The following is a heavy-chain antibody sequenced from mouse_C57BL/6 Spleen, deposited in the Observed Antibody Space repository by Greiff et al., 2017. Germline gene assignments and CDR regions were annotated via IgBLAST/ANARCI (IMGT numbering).Heavy chain of an antibody. CDR3: TRYGITTVVAREYFDV. D-gene: IGHD1-1*01. V-gene: IGHV1-15*01. Sequence: QVQLQQSGAELVKPGASVKISCKASGYTFTDYEMHWVMQTPVHGLEWIGAIDSETGGTAYNQKFKGKAILTADQSSSTAYMELRSLTSEDAAVYYCTRYGITTVVAREYFDVWGTGTTVTVS. J-gene: IGHJ1*03. CDR1: GYTFTDYE. CDR2: IDSETGGT.